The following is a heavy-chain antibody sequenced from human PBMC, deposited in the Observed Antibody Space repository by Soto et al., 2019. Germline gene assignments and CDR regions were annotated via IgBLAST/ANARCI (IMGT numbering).Heavy chain of an antibody. V-gene: IGHV4-30-4*01. J-gene: IGHJ4*02. Sequence: QVQLQESGPGLVKPSQTLSLTCTVSGGSIRRENYYWCWLRQPPGKGLEWIGYIYYSGTTYYNPSLKSRVTISVVTAKNQFSLKLTSVTAADTAVYYCSRYGYYVGYHFDYWGQGTLVTVSS. CDR2: IYYSGTT. D-gene: IGHD4-17*01. CDR3: SRYGYYVGYHFDY. CDR1: GGSIRRENYY.